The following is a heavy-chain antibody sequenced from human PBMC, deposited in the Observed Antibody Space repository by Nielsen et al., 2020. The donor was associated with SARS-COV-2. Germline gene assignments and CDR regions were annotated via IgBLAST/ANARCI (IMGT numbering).Heavy chain of an antibody. CDR1: GGSISTYC. D-gene: IGHD6-25*01. V-gene: IGHV4-59*01. CDR2: MYNNGNT. J-gene: IGHJ6*02. Sequence: SETLSLTCTVSGGSISTYCWSWIRQPPGKGLEWIGYMYNNGNTNYNPSLKSRVTISVDTSKDQFSLKLSAVTAADTAVYYCARGRRAASVYYGLDVWGRGTTVTVSS. CDR3: ARGRRAASVYYGLDV.